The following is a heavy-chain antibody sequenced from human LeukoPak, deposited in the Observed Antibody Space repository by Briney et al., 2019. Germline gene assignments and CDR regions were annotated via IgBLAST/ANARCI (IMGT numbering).Heavy chain of an antibody. Sequence: GSLRLSCAASGFTFSSYWMHWVRQAPGKGLVWVSRIYTDGSTISYADSVKGRFTISRDNAKNTLYLQMNSLRAEDTAVYYCTRAMYTSSSLFDYWGQGTPVTVSS. CDR3: TRAMYTSSSLFDY. J-gene: IGHJ4*02. D-gene: IGHD6-6*01. V-gene: IGHV3-74*01. CDR1: GFTFSSYW. CDR2: IYTDGSTI.